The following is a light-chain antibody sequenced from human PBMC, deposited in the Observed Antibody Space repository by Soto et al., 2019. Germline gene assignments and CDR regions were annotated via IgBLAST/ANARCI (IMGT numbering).Light chain of an antibody. V-gene: IGLV2-14*01. CDR1: SSDIGGYNF. CDR2: DVT. CDR3: SSYTSSGTLVV. Sequence: QSVLTQPASVSGSPGQSITISCTGASSDIGGYNFVSWYQQHPGKAPELMMYDVTNRPSGVSDRFSGSKSGNTASLTISGLQAEDEADYYCSSYTSSGTLVVFGGGTQLTVL. J-gene: IGLJ2*01.